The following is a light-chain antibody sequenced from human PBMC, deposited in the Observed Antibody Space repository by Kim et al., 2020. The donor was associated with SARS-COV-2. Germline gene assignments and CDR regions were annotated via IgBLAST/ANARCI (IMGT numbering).Light chain of an antibody. V-gene: IGLV2-14*03. J-gene: IGLJ3*02. CDR1: SSDVGVYNY. Sequence: GQSITISCTGTSSDVGVYNYVSWYQQHPGKAPKLMIYDVSNRPSGVSTRFSGSKSGNTASLTISGLQAEDEADYYCSSYTSSSIWVFGGGTQLTVL. CDR2: DVS. CDR3: SSYTSSSIWV.